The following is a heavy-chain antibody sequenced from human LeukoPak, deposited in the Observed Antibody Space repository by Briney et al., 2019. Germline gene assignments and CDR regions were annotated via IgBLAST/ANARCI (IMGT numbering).Heavy chain of an antibody. V-gene: IGHV4-39*01. D-gene: IGHD2-15*01. CDR3: ARAVGLRDAFDI. J-gene: IGHJ3*02. CDR1: GGSISSSSYY. Sequence: PSETLSLTCTVPGGSISSSSYYWGWIRRPPGKGLEWIGSIYYSGSTYYNPSLKSRVTISVDTSKNQFSLKLSSVTAADTAVYYCARAVGLRDAFDIWGQGTMVTVSS. CDR2: IYYSGST.